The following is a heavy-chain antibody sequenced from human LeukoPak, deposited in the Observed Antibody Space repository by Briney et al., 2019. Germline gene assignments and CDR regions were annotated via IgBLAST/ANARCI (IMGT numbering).Heavy chain of an antibody. CDR2: ISSSSSYI. J-gene: IGHJ6*03. Sequence: GGSLRLSCAASGFTFSSYSMNWVRQAPGKGLEWVSSISSSSSYIYYADSVKGRFTISRDNAKNSLYLQMSTLRAEDTAVYYCTRASAYYYMDVWGKGTTVTISS. D-gene: IGHD1-26*01. V-gene: IGHV3-21*01. CDR1: GFTFSSYS. CDR3: TRASAYYYMDV.